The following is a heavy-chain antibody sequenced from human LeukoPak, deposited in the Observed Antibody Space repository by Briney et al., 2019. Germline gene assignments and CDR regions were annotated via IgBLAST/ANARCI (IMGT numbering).Heavy chain of an antibody. CDR2: ISSSGSTI. Sequence: GGSLRLSCAASGLTFRIYEMNWARQAPGKGLEWVSYISSSGSTIYYADSVKGRFTISRDNAKNSLYLQMNSLRAEDTAVYYCARVQIGEADAFDIWGQGTMVTVSS. CDR1: GLTFRIYE. V-gene: IGHV3-48*03. D-gene: IGHD3-3*01. J-gene: IGHJ3*02. CDR3: ARVQIGEADAFDI.